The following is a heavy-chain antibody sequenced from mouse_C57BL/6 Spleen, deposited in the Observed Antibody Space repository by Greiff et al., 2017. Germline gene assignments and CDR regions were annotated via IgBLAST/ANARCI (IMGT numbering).Heavy chain of an antibody. V-gene: IGHV5-9*01. CDR3: ARRLPYFDY. J-gene: IGHJ2*01. CDR2: ISGGGGNT. CDR1: GFTFSSYT. Sequence: DVKLVESGGGLVKPGGSLKLSCAASGFTFSSYTMSWVRQTPEKRLEWVATISGGGGNTYYPDSVKGRFTISRDNAKNTLYLQMSSLRSEDTALYYCARRLPYFDYWGQGTTLTVSS.